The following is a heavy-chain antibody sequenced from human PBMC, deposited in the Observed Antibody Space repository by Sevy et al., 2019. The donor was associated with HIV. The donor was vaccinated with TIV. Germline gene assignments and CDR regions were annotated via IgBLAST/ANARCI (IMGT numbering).Heavy chain of an antibody. CDR1: GYTLTKLA. V-gene: IGHV1-24*01. Sequence: ASVKVSCKVSGYTLTKLAMHWVRQGPGKGLEWMGSFDPEDEETIYAQKFQGRVTMTEDTSTETAYMELSSLRSEDTAVYYCATTKDYYESSGDPFDYWGQGTLDTVSS. CDR2: FDPEDEET. D-gene: IGHD3-22*01. J-gene: IGHJ4*02. CDR3: ATTKDYYESSGDPFDY.